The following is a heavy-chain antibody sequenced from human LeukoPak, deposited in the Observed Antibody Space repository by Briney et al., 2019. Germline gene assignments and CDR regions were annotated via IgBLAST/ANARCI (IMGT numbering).Heavy chain of an antibody. V-gene: IGHV4-39*07. J-gene: IGHJ4*02. Sequence: KPSETLSLTCTVSGGSISSSSYYWGWIRQPPGKGLEWIGSIYYSGSTYYNPSLKSRVTISVDTSKNQFSLKLSSVTAADTAVYYCARRYYDFWSGPRAEVSRAAHYYFDYWGQGTLVTVSS. CDR1: GGSISSSSYY. D-gene: IGHD3-3*01. CDR2: IYYSGST. CDR3: ARRYYDFWSGPRAEVSRAAHYYFDY.